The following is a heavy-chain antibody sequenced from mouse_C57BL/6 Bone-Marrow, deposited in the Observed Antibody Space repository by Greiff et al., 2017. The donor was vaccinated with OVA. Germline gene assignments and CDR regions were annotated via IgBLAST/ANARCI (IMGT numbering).Heavy chain of an antibody. D-gene: IGHD1-1*01. CDR1: GYTFTSYG. V-gene: IGHV1-81*01. CDR3: ARRAYYYGLHWYFDV. Sequence: VQLQQSGAELARPGASVKLSCKASGYTFTSYGISWVKQRTGQGLEWIGEIYPRSGNTYYNEKFKGKATLTADKSSSTAYMELRSLTSEDSAVYSCARRAYYYGLHWYFDVWGTGTTVTVSS. J-gene: IGHJ1*03. CDR2: IYPRSGNT.